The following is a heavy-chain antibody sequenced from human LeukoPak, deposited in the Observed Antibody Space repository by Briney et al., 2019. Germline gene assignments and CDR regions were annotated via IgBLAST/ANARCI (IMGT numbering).Heavy chain of an antibody. J-gene: IGHJ5*01. V-gene: IGHV3-21*01. CDR3: ARDQPGGWFDY. CDR2: ISDFDENT. Sequence: GGSLRLSCAASGIYDMSWVRQAPGKGPEWVSSISDFDENTYYADSVKGRFTISRDNAKNSLYLQMNSLRAEDTAVYYCARDQPGGWFDYWGQGTLVTVSS. D-gene: IGHD1-14*01. CDR1: GIYD.